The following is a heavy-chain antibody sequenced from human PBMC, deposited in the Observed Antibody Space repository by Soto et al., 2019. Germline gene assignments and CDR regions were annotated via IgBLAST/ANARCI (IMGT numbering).Heavy chain of an antibody. CDR2: ISSSSSYI. V-gene: IGHV3-21*01. D-gene: IGHD6-13*01. J-gene: IGHJ4*02. Sequence: XGSLRLSCPASGFSFGSYSMSWVRQVPGKGLEWVSSISSSSSYIYYADSVKGRFTISRDNAKNSLYLQMNSLRAEDTAVYYCARDYSSSWPSAFDYWGQGTLVTVSS. CDR3: ARDYSSSWPSAFDY. CDR1: GFSFGSYS.